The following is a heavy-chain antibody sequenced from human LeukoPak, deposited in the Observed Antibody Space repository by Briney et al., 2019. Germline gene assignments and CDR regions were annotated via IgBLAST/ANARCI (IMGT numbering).Heavy chain of an antibody. D-gene: IGHD5-18*01. J-gene: IGHJ2*01. Sequence: SETLSLTCAVYGGSFSGYYWSWIRQPPGKGLEWIGEINHSGSTNYNPSLKSRVTISVDTSKNQFSLKLSSVTAADTAVYYCARDPTKYSYAPDWYFDLWGRGTLVTVSS. CDR2: INHSGST. V-gene: IGHV4-34*01. CDR3: ARDPTKYSYAPDWYFDL. CDR1: GGSFSGYY.